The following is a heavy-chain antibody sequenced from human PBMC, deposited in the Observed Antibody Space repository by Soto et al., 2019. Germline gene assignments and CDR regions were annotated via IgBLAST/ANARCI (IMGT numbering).Heavy chain of an antibody. CDR1: GFTFSNFG. CDR3: ASGVADTDF. J-gene: IGHJ4*02. Sequence: QVQLVESGGGVVQPGTSLRLSCAASGFTFSNFGMHWVRQAPGQGLEWVAVISFDGNYKYYTDSVKGRFTISRDSSRNTLYLQMNSLRPEDTAVYYCASGVADTDFWGQGTLVTVSS. CDR2: ISFDGNYK. D-gene: IGHD6-19*01. V-gene: IGHV3-30*03.